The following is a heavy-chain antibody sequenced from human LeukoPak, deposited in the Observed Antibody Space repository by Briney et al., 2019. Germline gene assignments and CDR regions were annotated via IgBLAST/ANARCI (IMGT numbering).Heavy chain of an antibody. J-gene: IGHJ5*02. CDR2: INIGGTNT. CDR1: GFTFNDYY. CDR3: ATDGAGFDT. V-gene: IGHV3-11*01. Sequence: GSLRLSCAASGFTFNDYYMSWIRQAPGKGREWLSYINIGGTNTHYADSVKGRFTISRDNAKKSLYLEMNNLRAEDTAVYYCATDGAGFDTWGQGVLVTVSS.